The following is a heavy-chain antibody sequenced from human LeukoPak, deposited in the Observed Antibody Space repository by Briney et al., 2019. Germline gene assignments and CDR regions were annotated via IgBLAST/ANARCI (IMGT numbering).Heavy chain of an antibody. CDR3: ARDPGPSYYYYYGMDV. V-gene: IGHV1-18*01. Sequence: ASVKVSCKASGHTFTSYGISWVRQAPGQGLEWMGWISAYNGNTNYAQKLQGRVTMTTDTSTSTAYMELRSLRSDDTAVYYCARDPGPSYYYYYGMDVWGQGTTVTVSS. D-gene: IGHD7-27*01. J-gene: IGHJ6*02. CDR2: ISAYNGNT. CDR1: GHTFTSYG.